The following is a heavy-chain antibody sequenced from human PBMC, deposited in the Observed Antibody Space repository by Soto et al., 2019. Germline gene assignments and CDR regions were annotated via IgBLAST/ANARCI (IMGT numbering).Heavy chain of an antibody. D-gene: IGHD3-10*01. J-gene: IGHJ4*02. Sequence: QVQLVQSGAEVKKPGSSVKVSCKASGGTFSSYTISWVRQAPGQGLEWMGRIIPILGIANYAQKFQGRVTITADKSTSTAYMELSSLRSEDTAVYYCAREEYSYGSGAFFYYCGQGTLVTVSS. CDR2: IIPILGIA. CDR1: GGTFSSYT. CDR3: AREEYSYGSGAFFYY. V-gene: IGHV1-69*08.